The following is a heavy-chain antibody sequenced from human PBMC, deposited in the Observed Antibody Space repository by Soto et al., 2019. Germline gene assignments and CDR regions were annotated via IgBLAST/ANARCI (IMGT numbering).Heavy chain of an antibody. V-gene: IGHV3-13*01. J-gene: IGHJ5*02. CDR3: ARLRGGARNNWFDP. CDR1: GFTFSSYD. CDR2: IGTAGDT. Sequence: GGSLRLSCAASGFTFSSYDMHWVRQATGKGLEWVSAIGTAGDTYYPGSVKGRFTISRENAKNSLYLQMNSLRAGDTAVYYCARLRGGARNNWFDPWGQGTLVTVSS.